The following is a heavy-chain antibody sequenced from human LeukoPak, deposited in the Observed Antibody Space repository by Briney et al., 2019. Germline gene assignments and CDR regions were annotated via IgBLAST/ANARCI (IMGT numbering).Heavy chain of an antibody. J-gene: IGHJ4*02. V-gene: IGHV4-30-2*01. Sequence: SETLCLTCAVSGGSISSGGYSWSWIRQPPGKGLEWIGYIYQNGNTYYNPSLKSRVTISVDRSKNQFSLNLSSVTAADTAVYYCGRGGIAAAASGFDYWAQGTLVAVSS. CDR3: GRGGIAAAASGFDY. D-gene: IGHD6-13*01. CDR2: IYQNGNT. CDR1: GGSISSGGYS.